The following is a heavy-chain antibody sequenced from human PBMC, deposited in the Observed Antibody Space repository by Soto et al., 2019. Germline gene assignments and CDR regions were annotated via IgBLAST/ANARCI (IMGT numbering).Heavy chain of an antibody. CDR2: ISGSGSSV. CDR3: AKVRASYLSASYFYYGLEV. Sequence: GGSLRLSCAASGFTFSHYVLSWVRQAPGVGLEWVSSISGSGSSVYLADSVRGRFAMSRDLSTNTVSLQMNSLTVEDTAIYYCAKVRASYLSASYFYYGLEVWGQGTTVTSP. D-gene: IGHD2-21*01. J-gene: IGHJ6*02. CDR1: GFTFSHYV. V-gene: IGHV3-23*01.